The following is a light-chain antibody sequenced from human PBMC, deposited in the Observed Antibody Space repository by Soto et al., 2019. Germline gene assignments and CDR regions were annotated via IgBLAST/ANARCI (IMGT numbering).Light chain of an antibody. Sequence: QSALTQPASVSGSPGQSITISCTGTSCDVGSYNLVSWYQQHPGKAPKLMIYEVSKRPSGVSNRFSGSKSGNTASLTISGLQAEDEADYYCCSYAGSSTSWVFGGGTKLTVL. J-gene: IGLJ3*02. CDR2: EVS. V-gene: IGLV2-23*02. CDR3: CSYAGSSTSWV. CDR1: SCDVGSYNL.